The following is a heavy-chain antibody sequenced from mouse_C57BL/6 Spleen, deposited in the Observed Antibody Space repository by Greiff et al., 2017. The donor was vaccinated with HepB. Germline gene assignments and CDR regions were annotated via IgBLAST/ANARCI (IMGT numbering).Heavy chain of an antibody. D-gene: IGHD4-1*01. CDR2: IYPGDGDT. CDR1: GYAFSSYW. CDR3: ARRGVNWVIAY. J-gene: IGHJ3*01. V-gene: IGHV1-80*01. Sequence: VQLVESGAELVKPGASVKISCKASGYAFSSYWMNWVKQRPGKGLEWIGQIYPGDGDTNYNGKFKGKATLTADKSSSTAYMQLRSLTSEDSAVYFCARRGVNWVIAYWGQGTLVTVSA.